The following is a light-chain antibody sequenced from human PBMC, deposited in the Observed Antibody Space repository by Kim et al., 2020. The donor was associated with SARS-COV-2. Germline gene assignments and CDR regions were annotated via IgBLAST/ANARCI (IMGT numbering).Light chain of an antibody. J-gene: IGKJ2*01. CDR2: GAS. Sequence: EIVLTQSPGTLSLSPGERATLSCRASQSVSSSYLAWYQQKPGQAPRLLIYGASSRATGIPDRFSGSGSGTDFTLTISRLEPEDFAVYYCQQYGSSHYTFGQGTELVI. V-gene: IGKV3-20*01. CDR1: QSVSSSY. CDR3: QQYGSSHYT.